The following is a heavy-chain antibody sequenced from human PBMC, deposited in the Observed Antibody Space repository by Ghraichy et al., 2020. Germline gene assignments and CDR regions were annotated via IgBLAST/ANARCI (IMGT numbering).Heavy chain of an antibody. J-gene: IGHJ4*02. V-gene: IGHV4-34*01. CDR3: ARGRYDFWSGYYTISPSFDY. Sequence: SETLSLTCAVYGGSFSGYYWSWIRQPPGKGLEWIGEINHSGSTNYNPSLKSRVTISVDTSKNQFSLKLSSVAAADTAVYYCARGRYDFWSGYYTISPSFDYWGQGTLVTVSS. CDR2: INHSGST. D-gene: IGHD3-3*01. CDR1: GGSFSGYY.